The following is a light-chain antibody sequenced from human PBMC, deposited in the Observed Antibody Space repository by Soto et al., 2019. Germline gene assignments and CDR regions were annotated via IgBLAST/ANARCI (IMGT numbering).Light chain of an antibody. Sequence: DIQMTQSPSTLSASVGDRVTITCRASQTISTWLAWYQHKPGRHPKLLIFDVSTLGSGVPSRFRGSGSGTEFTLTITNVQPDDFATYYCQHYHSYSNTFGQVTKLEIK. V-gene: IGKV1-5*01. CDR3: QHYHSYSNT. CDR1: QTISTW. J-gene: IGKJ2*01. CDR2: DVS.